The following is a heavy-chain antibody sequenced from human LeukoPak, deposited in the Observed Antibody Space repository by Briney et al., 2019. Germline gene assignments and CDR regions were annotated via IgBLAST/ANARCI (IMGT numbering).Heavy chain of an antibody. CDR2: IYHSGST. Sequence: SGTLSLTCAVSGGSISSSNWWSWVRQPPGKGLEWIGEIYHSGSTNYNPSLKSRVTISVDTSKNQFSLKLSSVTAADTAVYYCARLGSGSYYLDYWGQGTLVTVSS. J-gene: IGHJ4*02. D-gene: IGHD3-10*02. V-gene: IGHV4-4*02. CDR3: ARLGSGSYYLDY. CDR1: GGSISSSNW.